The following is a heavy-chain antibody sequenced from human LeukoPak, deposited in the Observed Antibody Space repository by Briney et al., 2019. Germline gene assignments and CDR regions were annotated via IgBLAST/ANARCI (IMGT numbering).Heavy chain of an antibody. Sequence: SVKVSCKASGGTFSSYAISWVRQAPGQGLEWMGRIIPILGIANYAQKFQGRVTITADKSTSTAYMELSSLRSEDTAVYYCARIAASRFVSTTWFDPWGQGTLVTVSS. CDR2: IIPILGIA. CDR3: ARIAASRFVSTTWFDP. D-gene: IGHD1-1*01. CDR1: GGTFSSYA. V-gene: IGHV1-69*04. J-gene: IGHJ5*02.